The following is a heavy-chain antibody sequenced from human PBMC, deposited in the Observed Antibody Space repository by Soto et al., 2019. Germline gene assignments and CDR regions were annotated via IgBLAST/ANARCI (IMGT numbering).Heavy chain of an antibody. D-gene: IGHD3-10*01. CDR3: AGGSECLYYYGMDV. J-gene: IGHJ6*02. CDR1: GYTFTSYG. V-gene: IGHV1-18*01. Sequence: QVQLVQSGAEVKKPGASVKVSCKASGYTFTSYGISWVRQAPGQGLEWMGWISAYNGNRNYAQKPQGRVTMTTDTTTSTAYMELRGLKSDGTAVDYCAGGSECLYYYGMDVWGQGTTVTVSS. CDR2: ISAYNGNR.